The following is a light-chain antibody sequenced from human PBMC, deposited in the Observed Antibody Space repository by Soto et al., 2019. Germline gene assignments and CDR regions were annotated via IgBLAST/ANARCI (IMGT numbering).Light chain of an antibody. Sequence: DIQMTQSPSSLSASVGDRVTITLLASQSISSYLNWYQQKPGKAPKLLIYAASSLQSGVPSRFSGSGSGTDFTLTISSLQPEDFATYYCQQSYSTPRTFGQGIKVDIK. CDR2: AAS. CDR3: QQSYSTPRT. CDR1: QSISSY. J-gene: IGKJ1*01. V-gene: IGKV1-39*01.